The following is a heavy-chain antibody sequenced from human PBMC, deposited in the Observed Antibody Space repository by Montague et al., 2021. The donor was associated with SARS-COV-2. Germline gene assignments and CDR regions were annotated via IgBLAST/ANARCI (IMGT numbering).Heavy chain of an antibody. CDR2: ISGSGGST. V-gene: IGHV3-23*01. D-gene: IGHD6-13*01. CDR3: AKVAAAGRVGRYFQH. J-gene: IGHJ1*01. CDR1: GFTFSSYA. Sequence: SLRLSWAASGFTFSSYAMSWVRQAPGKGLEWVSAISGSGGSTYYADSVKGRFTISRDNSKNTLYLQMNSLRAEDTAVYYCAKVAAAGRVGRYFQHWGQGTLVTVSS.